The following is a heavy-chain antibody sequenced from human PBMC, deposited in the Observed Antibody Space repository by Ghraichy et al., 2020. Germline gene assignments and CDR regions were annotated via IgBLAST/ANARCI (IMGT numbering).Heavy chain of an antibody. CDR3: ARAYGDRSEYFQH. CDR2: IYYSGST. V-gene: IGHV4-59*01. D-gene: IGHD4-17*01. J-gene: IGHJ1*01. Sequence: SETRSLTCTVSGGSISSYYWSWIRQPPGKGLEWIGYIYYSGSTNYNPSLKSRVTISVDTSKNQFSLKLSSVTAADTAVYYCARAYGDRSEYFQHWGQGTLVTVSS. CDR1: GGSISSYY.